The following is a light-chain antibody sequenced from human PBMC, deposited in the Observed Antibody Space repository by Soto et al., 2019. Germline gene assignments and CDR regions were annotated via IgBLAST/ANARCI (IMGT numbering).Light chain of an antibody. CDR2: AAS. V-gene: IGKV1-39*01. Sequence: DIQMTQSPSSLSASVGDRVTITCRASQGISTYLNWYHQKPGKAPKLLIYAASSLQSGVPSRFSGSGSETDFTLTITSLQPEDSATYYCQQRNSYPRTFGQGTKVDI. CDR3: QQRNSYPRT. J-gene: IGKJ2*01. CDR1: QGISTY.